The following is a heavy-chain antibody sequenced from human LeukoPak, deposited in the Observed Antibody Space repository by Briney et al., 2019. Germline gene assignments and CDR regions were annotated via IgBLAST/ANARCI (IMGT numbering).Heavy chain of an antibody. J-gene: IGHJ5*01. D-gene: IGHD3-22*01. CDR1: GYTFTGYY. Sequence: ASVKVSCKASGYTFTGYYMHWVRQAPGQGLEWMGWINPNSGCTNYAQKFQGRVTMTRDTSISTAYMELSRLRSDDTAVYYCARGSDSRGYLLDSWGPGTLVTPSS. V-gene: IGHV1-2*02. CDR2: INPNSGCT. CDR3: ARGSDSRGYLLDS.